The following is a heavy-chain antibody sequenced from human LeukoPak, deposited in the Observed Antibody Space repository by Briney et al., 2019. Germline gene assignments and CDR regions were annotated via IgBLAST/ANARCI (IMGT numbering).Heavy chain of an antibody. J-gene: IGHJ4*02. CDR1: GFTFSSYS. CDR3: ASHGGGTALHDY. V-gene: IGHV3-21*01. Sequence: GGSLRLSCAASGFTFSSYSMNWVRQAPGKGLEWVSSISSSSSYIYYADSMKGRFTISRDNAKNSLHLQMNSLRAEDTAVYYCASHGGGTALHDYWGQGTLVTVSS. CDR2: ISSSSSYI. D-gene: IGHD3-16*01.